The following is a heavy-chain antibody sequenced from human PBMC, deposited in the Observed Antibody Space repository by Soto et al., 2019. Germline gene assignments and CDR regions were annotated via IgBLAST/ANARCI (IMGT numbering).Heavy chain of an antibody. CDR2: ISSDGDTI. CDR3: TKGGYDLIYYFGMYV. Sequence: EVQLIESGGGWVQPGTSLRVSCAASGFTFHEYAMHWVRQAPGKGLEWVSGISSDGDTISYADSVQGRFTVFRDNAKNSLYLQMNSLRAEDTARYYCTKGGYDLIYYFGMYVWGHGTTVTVSS. D-gene: IGHD5-12*01. V-gene: IGHV3-9*01. CDR1: GFTFHEYA. J-gene: IGHJ6*02.